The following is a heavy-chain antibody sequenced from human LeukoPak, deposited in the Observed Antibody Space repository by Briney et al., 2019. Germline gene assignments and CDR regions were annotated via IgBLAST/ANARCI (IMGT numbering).Heavy chain of an antibody. D-gene: IGHD4-17*01. V-gene: IGHV4-34*01. CDR3: ARRLATGTYYMDV. CDR1: GGSFSGYY. CDR2: INHSGST. Sequence: SETLSLTCAVYGGSFSGYYWSWIRQPPGKGLEWVGEINHSGSTNYNPSLKSRVTISVDTSKNQFSLKLSSVAAADTAVYYCARRLATGTYYMDVWGKGTTVTVSS. J-gene: IGHJ6*03.